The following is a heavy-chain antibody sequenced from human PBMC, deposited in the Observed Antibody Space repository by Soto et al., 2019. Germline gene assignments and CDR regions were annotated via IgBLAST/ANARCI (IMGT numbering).Heavy chain of an antibody. CDR3: ARSGELLHYYYYYGMDV. CDR2: INPNSGGT. J-gene: IGHJ6*02. D-gene: IGHD3-10*01. Sequence: QVQLVQSGAEVKKPGASVKVSCKASGYTFTGYYMHWVRQAPGQGLEWMGWINPNSGGTNYAQKFQGWVTMTRDTPISTAYMEVSRLRSDDTAVYYCARSGELLHYYYYYGMDVWGQGTTVTVSS. CDR1: GYTFTGYY. V-gene: IGHV1-2*04.